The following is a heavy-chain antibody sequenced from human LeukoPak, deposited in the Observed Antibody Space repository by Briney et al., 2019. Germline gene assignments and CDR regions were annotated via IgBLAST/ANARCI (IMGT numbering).Heavy chain of an antibody. CDR3: ARVWGRLEPGAFDI. Sequence: GGSLRLSCAASGFTFSTYGMHWVRQAPGKGLEWVSSISSSSSYIYYADSVKGRFTISRDNAKNSLYLQMNSLRAEDTAVYYCARVWGRLEPGAFDIWGQGTMVTVSS. CDR2: ISSSSSYI. J-gene: IGHJ3*02. CDR1: GFTFSTYG. D-gene: IGHD1-1*01. V-gene: IGHV3-21*01.